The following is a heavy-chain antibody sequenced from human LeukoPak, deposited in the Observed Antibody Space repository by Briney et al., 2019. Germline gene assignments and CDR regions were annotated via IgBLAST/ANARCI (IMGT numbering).Heavy chain of an antibody. D-gene: IGHD6-13*01. Sequence: GGSLRLSCAASGFTFSNYAIHWVRQAPGKGLEWVAVISYDGSNKYYADSVKGRFAISRDNSKNTLFLQMNSLRAEDTAVYYCAKDTHHSSSPLTFDYWGQGTLVTVSS. J-gene: IGHJ4*02. CDR3: AKDTHHSSSPLTFDY. V-gene: IGHV3-30*09. CDR2: ISYDGSNK. CDR1: GFTFSNYA.